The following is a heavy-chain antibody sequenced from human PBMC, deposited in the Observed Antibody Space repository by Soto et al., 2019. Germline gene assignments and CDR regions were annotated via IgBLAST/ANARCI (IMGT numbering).Heavy chain of an antibody. CDR1: GFPFSDYY. CDR2: ISSTGAYT. CDR3: ARDPSRRSPPDY. J-gene: IGHJ4*02. V-gene: IGHV3-11*05. Sequence: QVQVVESGGGLVRPGGALRLSCVASGFPFSDYYMTWFRQAPGKGPEWVAYISSTGAYTNYADSVKGRFTIARDNTINSVYLQMSSLRDEDTGIYYCARDPSRRSPPDYWGQGTLVTVSS.